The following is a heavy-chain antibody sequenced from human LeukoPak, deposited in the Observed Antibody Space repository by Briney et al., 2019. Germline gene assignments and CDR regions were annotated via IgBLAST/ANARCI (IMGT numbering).Heavy chain of an antibody. Sequence: ASVKVSCKASGYTFTGYYMHWVRQAPGQGLEWMGWINPNSGGTNYAQKFQGRVTMTRDTSISTAYMELSRLRSDDTAVYYCARVSFYARYYDSVRWGQGTLVTASS. CDR2: INPNSGGT. CDR3: ARVSFYARYYDSVR. V-gene: IGHV1-2*02. CDR1: GYTFTGYY. J-gene: IGHJ4*02. D-gene: IGHD3-22*01.